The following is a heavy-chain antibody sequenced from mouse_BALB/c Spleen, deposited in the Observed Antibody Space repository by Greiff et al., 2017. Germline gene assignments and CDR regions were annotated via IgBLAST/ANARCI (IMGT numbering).Heavy chain of an antibody. CDR1: GFTFSDYG. J-gene: IGHJ2*01. Sequence: EVHLVESGGGLVQPGGSRKLSCAASGFTFSDYGMAWVRQAPGKGPESVAFISNLAYSIYYADTVTGRFTISRENAKNTLYLEMSSLRSEDTAMYYCARALRYYGSTYFDYWGQGTTLTVSS. CDR2: ISNLAYSI. D-gene: IGHD1-1*01. CDR3: ARALRYYGSTYFDY. V-gene: IGHV5-15*02.